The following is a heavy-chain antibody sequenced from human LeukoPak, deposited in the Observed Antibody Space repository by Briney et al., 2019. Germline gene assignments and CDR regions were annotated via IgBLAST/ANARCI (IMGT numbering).Heavy chain of an antibody. J-gene: IGHJ3*02. CDR3: ARGGYGDYDAFDI. V-gene: IGHV4-4*07. D-gene: IGHD4-17*01. CDR1: GGSISRYY. Sequence: SETLSLTCTVSGGSISRYYWIWIRHPAGKGLEWIGRIYTSGSTNYNPSLKSRVNMSVDTPKNQFSLKLSSVTAADTAVYYCARGGYGDYDAFDIWGQGTMVTVSS. CDR2: IYTSGST.